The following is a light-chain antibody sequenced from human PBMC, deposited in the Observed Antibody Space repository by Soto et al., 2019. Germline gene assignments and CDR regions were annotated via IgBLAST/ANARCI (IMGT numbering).Light chain of an antibody. J-gene: IGLJ1*01. V-gene: IGLV1-44*01. CDR2: SNN. CDR3: AAWDDSLNGYV. Sequence: QSVLTQPPSASRTPGQRVTISCSGSSSNIGSNTVNWYQQLPGTAPKLLIYSNNQRPSGVPDRFSGSKSGTSASLAITGLPSEDEADYYCAAWDDSLNGYVFGTGTKVTVL. CDR1: SSNIGSNT.